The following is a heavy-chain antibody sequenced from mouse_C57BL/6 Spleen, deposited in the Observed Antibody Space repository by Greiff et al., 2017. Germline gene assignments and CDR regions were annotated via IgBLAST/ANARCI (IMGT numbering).Heavy chain of an antibody. CDR1: GYTFTDYY. CDR2: INPNNGGT. V-gene: IGHV1-26*01. CDR3: ARKGVTTVVAENWYFDV. D-gene: IGHD1-1*01. Sequence: VQLQQSGPELVKPWASVKISCKASGYTFTDYYMNWVKQSHGKSLEWIGDINPNNGGTSYNQKFKGKATLTVDKSSSTAYMELRSLTSEDSAVYYCARKGVTTVVAENWYFDVWGTGTTVTVSS. J-gene: IGHJ1*03.